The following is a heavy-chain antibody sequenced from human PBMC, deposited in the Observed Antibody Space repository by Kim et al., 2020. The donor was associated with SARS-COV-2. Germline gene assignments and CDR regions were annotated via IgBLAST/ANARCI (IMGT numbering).Heavy chain of an antibody. Sequence: YTTEFATSVKDRVTISRDDSKNSLYLEMNSLKIEDTAVYHCVSGSRGFDYWGQGTLVTVSS. CDR3: VSGSRGFDY. D-gene: IGHD3-10*01. CDR2: YTT. V-gene: IGHV3-72*01. J-gene: IGHJ4*02.